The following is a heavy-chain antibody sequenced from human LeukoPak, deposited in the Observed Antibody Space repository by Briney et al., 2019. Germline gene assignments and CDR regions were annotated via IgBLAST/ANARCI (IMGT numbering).Heavy chain of an antibody. CDR1: GFIFSTHA. V-gene: IGHV3-23*01. J-gene: IGHJ4*02. Sequence: QPGGSLRLSCVASGFIFSTHAMSWVRLAPGRGLEWVSTISDSGGSTYYTESVKGRFTSSRDNSMSTLSLQMKSLRVEDTALYYCARGYCSGGSCTWGLFDSWGQGTLVTVSS. D-gene: IGHD2-15*01. CDR2: ISDSGGST. CDR3: ARGYCSGGSCTWGLFDS.